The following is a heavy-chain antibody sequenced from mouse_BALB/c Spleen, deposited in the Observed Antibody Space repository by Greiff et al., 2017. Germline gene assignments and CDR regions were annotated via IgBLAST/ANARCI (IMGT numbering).Heavy chain of an antibody. J-gene: IGHJ3*01. CDR1: GFTFSSYW. CDR2: IRLKSDNYAT. Sequence: EVKVEESGGGLVQPGGSMKLSCVASGFTFSSYWMSWVRQSPEKGLEWVAEIRLKSDNYATHYAESVKGKFTISRDDSKSRLYLQMNSLRAEDTGIYYCTGNHWFAYWGQGTLVTVSA. V-gene: IGHV6-6*02. D-gene: IGHD2-1*01. CDR3: TGNHWFAY.